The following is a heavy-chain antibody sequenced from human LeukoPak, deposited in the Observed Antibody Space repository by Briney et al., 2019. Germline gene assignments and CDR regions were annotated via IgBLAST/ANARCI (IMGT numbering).Heavy chain of an antibody. CDR2: IRYDGSDK. CDR3: AAGYYDTVDY. J-gene: IGHJ4*02. Sequence: GGSLRLSCAASGFTFSSYGMHWVRQAPGKGLEWVAFIRYDGSDKYYADSVKGRFTISRDNSKNTLYLQMNSLRAEDTALYYCAAGYYDTVDYWGQGTLVTVSS. D-gene: IGHD3-22*01. V-gene: IGHV3-30*02. CDR1: GFTFSSYG.